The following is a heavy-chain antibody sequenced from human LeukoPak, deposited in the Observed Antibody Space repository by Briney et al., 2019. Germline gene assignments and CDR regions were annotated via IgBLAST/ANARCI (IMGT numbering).Heavy chain of an antibody. Sequence: GGSLRLSCEASGFTVSYYGMHWVRQAPGKGLEGVAVIGCGGSNKYYADSGRGRFTISTDSSKTTLSLQTNSLRAEETAVYYCARDSSLLGGPKYYFDHWGQGTLVTVSS. V-gene: IGHV3-33*01. CDR1: GFTVSYYG. J-gene: IGHJ4*02. D-gene: IGHD2-15*01. CDR3: ARDSSLLGGPKYYFDH. CDR2: IGCGGSNK.